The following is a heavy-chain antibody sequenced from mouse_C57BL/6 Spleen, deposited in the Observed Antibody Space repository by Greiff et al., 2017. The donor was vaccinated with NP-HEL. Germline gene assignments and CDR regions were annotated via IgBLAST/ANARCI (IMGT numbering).Heavy chain of an antibody. J-gene: IGHJ2*01. Sequence: EVQLQQSGPELVKPGASVKISCKASGYTFTDYYMNWVKQSHGKSLEWIGDINPNNGGTSYNQKFKGKATLTVDKSSSTAYMELRSLTSEDSAVYYCAREEMNLYYFDYWGQGTTLTVSS. CDR3: AREEMNLYYFDY. V-gene: IGHV1-26*01. CDR1: GYTFTDYY. CDR2: INPNNGGT.